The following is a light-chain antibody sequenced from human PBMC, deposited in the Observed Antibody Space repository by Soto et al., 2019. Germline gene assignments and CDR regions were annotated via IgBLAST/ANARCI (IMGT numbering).Light chain of an antibody. CDR2: DVT. V-gene: IGLV2-11*01. CDR1: SSDVGGYNY. J-gene: IGLJ1*01. CDR3: CAYAGSYTYV. Sequence: QSVLTQPRSVSGSPGQSVTISCTGTSSDVGGYNYVSWYQHHPGKAPKLMIYDVTKRPSGVRDRFSASKSGNTASLTISGLQAEDEAEYYCCAYAGSYTYVFGTGTKVTVL.